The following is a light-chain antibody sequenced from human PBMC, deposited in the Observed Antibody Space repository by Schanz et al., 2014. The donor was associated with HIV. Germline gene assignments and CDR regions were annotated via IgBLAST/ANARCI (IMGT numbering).Light chain of an antibody. CDR1: RDVQYL. V-gene: IGKV3-20*01. J-gene: IGKJ1*01. Sequence: EIVLTQSPATLSLSPGERATLSCRASRDVQYLLGWYQQKPGQASRLLIYGASSRATGIPDRFSGSGSGTDFTLSVSRLEPEDFAVYYCQQYGSSPWTFGQGTKVEIK. CDR3: QQYGSSPWT. CDR2: GAS.